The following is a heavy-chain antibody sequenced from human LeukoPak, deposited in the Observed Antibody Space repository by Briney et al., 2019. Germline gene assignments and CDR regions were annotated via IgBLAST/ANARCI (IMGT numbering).Heavy chain of an antibody. CDR3: VRETFIAMVGSHALDI. CDR2: ISSSSDYI. J-gene: IGHJ3*02. V-gene: IGHV3-21*01. CDR1: GFTFSSYS. D-gene: IGHD6-19*01. Sequence: GGSLRLSCAASGFTFSSYSMNWVRQAPGKGLEWVSYISSSSDYIYYADSVKGRFTISRDNAKNMLYLQMSGLNAEDTAVYYCVRETFIAMVGSHALDIWGQGTMVTVSS.